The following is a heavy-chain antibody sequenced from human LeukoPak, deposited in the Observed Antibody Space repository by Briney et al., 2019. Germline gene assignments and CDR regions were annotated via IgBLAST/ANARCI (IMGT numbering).Heavy chain of an antibody. J-gene: IGHJ5*02. CDR3: ARDTRWEPGP. Sequence: LSGGSLRLSCAASGFTFSSYEMNWVRQAPGKGLEWVSYISSSGNTIYYADSVKGRFTISRDNAKNSLYLQMNSLRAEDTAIYYCARDTRWEPGPWGQGTLVTVSS. D-gene: IGHD1-26*01. V-gene: IGHV3-48*03. CDR1: GFTFSSYE. CDR2: ISSSGNTI.